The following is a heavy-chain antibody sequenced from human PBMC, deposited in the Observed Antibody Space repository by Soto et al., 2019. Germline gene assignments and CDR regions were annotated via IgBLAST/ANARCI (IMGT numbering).Heavy chain of an antibody. D-gene: IGHD5-18*01. J-gene: IGHJ6*02. CDR2: ISAYNGNT. Sequence: ASVKVSCKASGYTFTSYGISWVRQAPGQGLEWMGWISAYNGNTNYAQKLQGRVTMTTDTSTSTAYMELRSLRSDDTAVYYCARVWIQLWDYYYVIDVWGQGTTVTGSS. V-gene: IGHV1-18*01. CDR3: ARVWIQLWDYYYVIDV. CDR1: GYTFTSYG.